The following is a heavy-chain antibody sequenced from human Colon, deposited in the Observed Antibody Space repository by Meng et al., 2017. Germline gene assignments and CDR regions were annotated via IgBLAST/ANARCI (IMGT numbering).Heavy chain of an antibody. CDR2: IYASGST. J-gene: IGHJ5*02. CDR1: GGSIMRYY. V-gene: IGHV4-59*01. Sequence: QVALVEPGPGLRKPSETLNVTCTVSGGSIMRYYWSWIRQPPGKGLEWIGYIYASGSTKYNPSLKSRVTISVATSKNQLSLKMSSVIAADTAVYYCARDGSGRVAWVDPWGQGTLVTVSS. D-gene: IGHD3-10*01. CDR3: ARDGSGRVAWVDP.